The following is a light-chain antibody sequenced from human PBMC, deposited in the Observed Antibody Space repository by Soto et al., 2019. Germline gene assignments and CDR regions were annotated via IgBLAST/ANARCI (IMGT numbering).Light chain of an antibody. CDR2: DTS. Sequence: ETVMTQSPGTLSVSVGERATLSCRASQSVSIHLAWYQQKPGQAPRLLIYDTSNRATGIPARFSGSGSGTEFTLTISSLQSEDFAVYYCQQYSNWPPITFGQGTRLEIK. V-gene: IGKV3-15*01. CDR3: QQYSNWPPIT. CDR1: QSVSIH. J-gene: IGKJ5*01.